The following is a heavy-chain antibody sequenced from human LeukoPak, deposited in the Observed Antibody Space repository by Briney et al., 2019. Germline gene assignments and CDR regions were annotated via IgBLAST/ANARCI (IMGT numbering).Heavy chain of an antibody. J-gene: IGHJ5*02. Sequence: GGSLRLSCAASGFTFDDYGMSWVRQAPGGGLEWVSGINWNGGGTGYADSVKGRFTISRDNAKNSLYLQMNSLRAEDTALYHCARDGASDDLVVADAWGQGTLVTVSS. V-gene: IGHV3-20*01. CDR2: INWNGGGT. CDR3: ARDGASDDLVVADA. D-gene: IGHD6-19*01. CDR1: GFTFDDYG.